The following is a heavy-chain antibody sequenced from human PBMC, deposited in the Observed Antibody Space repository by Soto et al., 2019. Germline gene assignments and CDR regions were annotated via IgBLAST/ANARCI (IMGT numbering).Heavy chain of an antibody. CDR1: GGSISSYY. J-gene: IGHJ6*03. V-gene: IGHV4-59*01. CDR2: IYYSGST. D-gene: IGHD2-2*01. Sequence: ETLSLTCTVSGGSISSYYWSWIRQPPGKGLEWIGYIYYSGSTNYNPSLKSRVTISVDTSKNQFSLKLSSVTAADTAVYFCASGVVVVPAAKSSNSYYYYMDVWGKGTTVTVSS. CDR3: ASGVVVVPAAKSSNSYYYYMDV.